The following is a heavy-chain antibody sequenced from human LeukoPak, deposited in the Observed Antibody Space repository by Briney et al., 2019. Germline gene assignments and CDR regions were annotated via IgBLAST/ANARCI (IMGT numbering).Heavy chain of an antibody. CDR2: LSGSGVRT. CDR3: AKAEGYSTRWFSY. CDR1: GFTFSNYA. D-gene: IGHD6-19*01. Sequence: PGGSLRLSCTVSGFTFSNYAMNWVRQAPGNGLEWVSGLSGSGVRTDYADSVKGRFTVSRGISKDTLYLQMNDLRAEDTAVYYCAKAEGYSTRWFSYWGQGTLVTVSS. J-gene: IGHJ4*02. V-gene: IGHV3-23*01.